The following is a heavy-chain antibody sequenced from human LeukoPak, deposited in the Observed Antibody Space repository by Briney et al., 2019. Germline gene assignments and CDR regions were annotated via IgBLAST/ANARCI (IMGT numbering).Heavy chain of an antibody. D-gene: IGHD5-12*01. CDR2: IRYDGSNK. CDR3: ARGGYSGYDPSDY. Sequence: PGGSLRLSCAASGCTFSSCWMSWVRQAPGKGLEWVAFIRYDGSNKYYADSVKARFTISRDNAKNSLYLQMNSLRAADTAVYYCARGGYSGYDPSDYWGQGTLVTVSS. J-gene: IGHJ4*02. V-gene: IGHV3-30*02. CDR1: GCTFSSCW.